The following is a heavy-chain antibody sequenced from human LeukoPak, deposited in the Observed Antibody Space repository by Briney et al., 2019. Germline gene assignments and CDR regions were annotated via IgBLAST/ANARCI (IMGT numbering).Heavy chain of an antibody. CDR1: GFTFSSYA. J-gene: IGHJ4*02. CDR2: IWYDGSNK. Sequence: PGRSLRLSCAASGFTFSSYAMHWVRQAPGKGLEWVAVIWYDGSNKYYADSVKGRFTISRDNSKNTLYLQMNSLRAEDTAVYYCARDAGYDSSGYYLDYWGQGTLVTVSS. D-gene: IGHD3-22*01. CDR3: ARDAGYDSSGYYLDY. V-gene: IGHV3-33*08.